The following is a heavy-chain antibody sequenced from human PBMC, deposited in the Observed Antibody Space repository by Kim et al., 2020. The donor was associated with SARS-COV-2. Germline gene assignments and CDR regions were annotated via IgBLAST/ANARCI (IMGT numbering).Heavy chain of an antibody. Sequence: VDSVKGRFTNSRDNGKNSVYLQMNSLRVEDMAVYYCARDSGFANGSAQFWGQGTLVTVSS. D-gene: IGHD1-26*01. V-gene: IGHV3-7*04. J-gene: IGHJ4*02. CDR3: ARDSGFANGSAQF.